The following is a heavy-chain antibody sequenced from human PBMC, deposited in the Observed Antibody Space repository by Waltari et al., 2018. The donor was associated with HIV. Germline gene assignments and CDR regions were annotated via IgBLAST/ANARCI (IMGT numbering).Heavy chain of an antibody. V-gene: IGHV4-39*01. CDR1: GGSISSSSYY. J-gene: IGHJ6*02. D-gene: IGHD3-9*01. CDR2: IYYSGST. Sequence: QLQLQESGPGLVKPSETLSLTCTVSGGSISSSSYYWGWIRQPPGKGLEWIGSIYYSGSTYYNPSLKSRVTISVDTSKNQFSLKLSSVTAADTAVYYCVRVLRYFDWLLGPRNLRYGMDVWGQGTTVTVSS. CDR3: VRVLRYFDWLLGPRNLRYGMDV.